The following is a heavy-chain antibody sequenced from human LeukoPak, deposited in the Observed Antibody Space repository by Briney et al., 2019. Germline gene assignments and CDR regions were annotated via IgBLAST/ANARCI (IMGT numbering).Heavy chain of an antibody. CDR1: GFTFSDYY. V-gene: IGHV3-15*01. CDR2: IYSKTDGGTT. Sequence: PGGSLRLSCAASGFTFSDYYMSWIRQAPGKGLEWVGRIYSKTDGGTTDYVAPVKGRFTISRDDSKNTLYLQMNSLKTEDTAVYYCTTDPRDWGQGTLVTVSS. CDR3: TTDPRD. J-gene: IGHJ4*02.